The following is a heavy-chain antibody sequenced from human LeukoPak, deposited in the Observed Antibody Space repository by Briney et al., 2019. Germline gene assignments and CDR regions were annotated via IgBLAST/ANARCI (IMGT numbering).Heavy chain of an antibody. CDR1: GFSFSITW. V-gene: IGHV3-74*03. Sequence: GGSLRLSCAASGFSFSITWMHWVRQFPGQGLVWVARITSDGTSTSYAESVEGRFTISRDSAKNTLYLQMNSLRAEDTAIYYCARVLYDYGDYVSAWGQGTLVTVSS. J-gene: IGHJ5*02. CDR2: ITSDGTST. D-gene: IGHD4-17*01. CDR3: ARVLYDYGDYVSA.